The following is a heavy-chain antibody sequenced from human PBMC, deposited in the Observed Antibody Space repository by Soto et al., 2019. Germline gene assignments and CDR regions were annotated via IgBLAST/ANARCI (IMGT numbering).Heavy chain of an antibody. J-gene: IGHJ5*02. CDR2: IYYNGST. CDR3: ARDNNYDRST. V-gene: IGHV4-39*02. Sequence: QLQLQESGPGLVKPSETLSLTCTVSGGSISSSSYYWGWIRQPPGKGLEWIASIYYNGSTYYNPSLKSRVTISVDISKNHFSLKVTSVTAADTAVYYCARDNNYDRSTWGQGTLVTVSS. D-gene: IGHD3-10*02. CDR1: GGSISSSSYY.